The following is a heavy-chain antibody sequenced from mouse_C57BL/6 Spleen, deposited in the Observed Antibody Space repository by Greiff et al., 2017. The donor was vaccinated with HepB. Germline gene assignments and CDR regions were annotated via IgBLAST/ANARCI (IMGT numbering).Heavy chain of an antibody. J-gene: IGHJ1*03. Sequence: VQLKESGPELVKPGASVKIPCKASGYTFTDYNMDWVKQSHGKSLEWIGDINPNNGGTIYNQKFKGKATLTVDKSSSTAYMELRSLTSEDTAVYYCARKRDYYGSSLSYWYFDVWGTGTTVTVSS. CDR1: GYTFTDYN. D-gene: IGHD1-1*01. CDR3: ARKRDYYGSSLSYWYFDV. V-gene: IGHV1-18*01. CDR2: INPNNGGT.